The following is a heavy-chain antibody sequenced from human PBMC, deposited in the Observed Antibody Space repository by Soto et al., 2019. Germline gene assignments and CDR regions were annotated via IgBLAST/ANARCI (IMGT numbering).Heavy chain of an antibody. CDR3: AKDGWVGYCSPMRCYNIF. CDR2: ISDSGGTT. CDR1: GFTFSNYA. Sequence: ELQLLESGGGLGQPGGSLRLSCAASGFTFSNYAMTWVRQAPGKGLEWVSTISDSGGTTFYADSVKGRFTISRDNSKNPLYLHMNGVKAEDTAVYFCAKDGWVGYCSPMRCYNIFWGQGTLVTVPP. J-gene: IGHJ4*02. V-gene: IGHV3-23*01. D-gene: IGHD2-15*01.